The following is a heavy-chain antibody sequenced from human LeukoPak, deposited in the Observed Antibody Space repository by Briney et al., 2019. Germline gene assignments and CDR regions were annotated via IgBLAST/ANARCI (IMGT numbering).Heavy chain of an antibody. D-gene: IGHD3-3*01. J-gene: IGHJ4*02. CDR3: ARLVPERFFQLNPEGYHDY. CDR1: GEPFSGYY. Sequence: SETLSLTCAISGEPFSGYYWGWIRQPPGKGLELIGEINRNGNTDYNLSLKSRVSMSIDTSKNQFSLKLISVTAADTAVYYCARLVPERFFQLNPEGYHDYWGQGILVTVSS. V-gene: IGHV4-34*01. CDR2: INRNGNT.